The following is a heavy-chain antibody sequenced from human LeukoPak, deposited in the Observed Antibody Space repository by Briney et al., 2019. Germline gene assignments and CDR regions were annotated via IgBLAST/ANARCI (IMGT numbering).Heavy chain of an antibody. V-gene: IGHV1-2*02. Sequence: ASVKVSCKASGYTFTGYYMHWVRQAPGQGLEWMGWINPNSGGTNYAQKFQGRVTMTRDTSISTAYMELSRLRSDDTVVYYCARVFSGDYLLDYWGQGTLVTVSS. CDR3: ARVFSGDYLLDY. D-gene: IGHD4-17*01. J-gene: IGHJ4*02. CDR1: GYTFTGYY. CDR2: INPNSGGT.